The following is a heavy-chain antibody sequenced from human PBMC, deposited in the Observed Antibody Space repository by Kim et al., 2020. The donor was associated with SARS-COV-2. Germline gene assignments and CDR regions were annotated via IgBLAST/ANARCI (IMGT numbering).Heavy chain of an antibody. CDR2: ISYDGSNK. Sequence: GGSLRLSCAASGFTFSSYAMHWVRQAPGKGLEWVAVISYDGSNKYYADSVKGRFTISRDNSKNTLYLQMNSLRAEDTAVYYCAREAFGALFRSSYYYYYGMAVWGQGTTVTVSS. J-gene: IGHJ6*02. CDR3: AREAFGALFRSSYYYYYGMAV. CDR1: GFTFSSYA. V-gene: IGHV3-30*04. D-gene: IGHD3-10*01.